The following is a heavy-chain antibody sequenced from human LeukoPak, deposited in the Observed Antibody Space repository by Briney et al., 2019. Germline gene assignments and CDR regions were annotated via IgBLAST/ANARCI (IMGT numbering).Heavy chain of an antibody. Sequence: GGSLRLSCSASGFTFSNYAMHWVRQAPGKGLEYVSAITINIDRTFYADSVQGRFTISRDNSANTLYLQMSSLRPEDTAVYYCVKPARGSGIQNGFDYWGQGTLVTVSS. CDR3: VKPARGSGIQNGFDY. V-gene: IGHV3-64D*06. D-gene: IGHD3-10*01. CDR2: ITINIDRT. J-gene: IGHJ4*02. CDR1: GFTFSNYA.